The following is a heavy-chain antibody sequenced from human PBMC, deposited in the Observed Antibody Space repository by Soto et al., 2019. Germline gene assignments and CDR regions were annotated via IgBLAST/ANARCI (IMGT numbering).Heavy chain of an antibody. V-gene: IGHV1-18*01. Sequence: QVHLVQSGAEVKKPGASVKVSCKGSGYIFTTYGITWVRQAPGQGLEWMGWISAHNGNTNYAQKLQVRVTVNRDTSTSTAYMELRNRRSDDTAVYYCARGRYGDYWGQGALVTVSS. CDR3: ARGRYGDY. J-gene: IGHJ4*02. CDR2: ISAHNGNT. D-gene: IGHD1-1*01. CDR1: GYIFTTYG.